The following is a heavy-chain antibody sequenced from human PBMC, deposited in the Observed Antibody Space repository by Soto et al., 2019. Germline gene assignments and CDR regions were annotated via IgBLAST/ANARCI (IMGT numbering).Heavy chain of an antibody. V-gene: IGHV1-3*01. D-gene: IGHD3-10*01. Sequence: GASVKVSCKASGYTFTSYDIYWVRQAPGQRLEWMGWINGGSGNTEYSQKFQGRVTITRDTSASTAYMELSSLRSEDTAVYYCARDFYYGSGSYAFWGQGTTVTVSS. CDR3: ARDFYYGSGSYAF. J-gene: IGHJ6*02. CDR2: INGGSGNT. CDR1: GYTFTSYD.